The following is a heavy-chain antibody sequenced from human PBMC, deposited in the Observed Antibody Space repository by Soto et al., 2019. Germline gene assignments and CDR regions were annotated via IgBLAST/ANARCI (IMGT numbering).Heavy chain of an antibody. CDR1: GGSISSSSYY. D-gene: IGHD6-19*01. CDR2: IYYSGST. CDR3: ARSPHSSGWYINY. J-gene: IGHJ4*02. Sequence: SETLSLTCTVSGGSISSSSYYWGWIRQPPGKGLEWIGSIYYSGSTYYNPSLKSRVTISVDTSKNQFSLKLSSVTAADTAVYYCARSPHSSGWYINYWGQGTLVTVSS. V-gene: IGHV4-39*01.